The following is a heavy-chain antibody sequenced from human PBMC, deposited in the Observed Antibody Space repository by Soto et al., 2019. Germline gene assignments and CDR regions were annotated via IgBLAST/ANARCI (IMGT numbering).Heavy chain of an antibody. Sequence: PVGPLRLSCAASGFTFSSYSMNWVRQAPGKGLEWVSYISSSSSTIYYADSVKGRFTISRDNAKNSLYLQMNSLRDEDTAVYYCARESAALNWFDPWGQGTLVTVSS. D-gene: IGHD2-2*01. V-gene: IGHV3-48*02. CDR3: ARESAALNWFDP. CDR2: ISSSSSTI. CDR1: GFTFSSYS. J-gene: IGHJ5*02.